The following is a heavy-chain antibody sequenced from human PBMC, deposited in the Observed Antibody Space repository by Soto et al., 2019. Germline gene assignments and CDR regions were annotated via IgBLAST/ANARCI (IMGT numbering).Heavy chain of an antibody. CDR2: ISGSGGVT. CDR1: KFTCNAYA. Sequence: EVHVVESAGGLVQPGGSLRLSCATSKFTCNAYAMTWVRQAPGQGLEWVSSISGSGGVTSYADSVKGRFSISRANSKNTLYLRMNSLGVEDTAVYYCSRVPNGDHIGVFDFWGQGIVVT. CDR3: SRVPNGDHIGVFDF. D-gene: IGHD4-17*01. V-gene: IGHV3-23*04. J-gene: IGHJ3*01.